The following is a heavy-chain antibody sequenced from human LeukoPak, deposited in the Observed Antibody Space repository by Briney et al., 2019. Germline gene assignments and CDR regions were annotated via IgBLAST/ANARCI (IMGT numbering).Heavy chain of an antibody. J-gene: IGHJ4*02. D-gene: IGHD3-22*01. CDR2: ISAYNGNT. Sequence: ASVKVSCKASGYTCTSYGISWVRQATGQGLEWMGWISAYNGNTSYAQLLQGRVIMTTDTSTSTAYMELRSLRSDDTAVYYCARTYYDSSGYYYFDYWGQGTLVTVSS. CDR1: GYTCTSYG. V-gene: IGHV1-18*01. CDR3: ARTYYDSSGYYYFDY.